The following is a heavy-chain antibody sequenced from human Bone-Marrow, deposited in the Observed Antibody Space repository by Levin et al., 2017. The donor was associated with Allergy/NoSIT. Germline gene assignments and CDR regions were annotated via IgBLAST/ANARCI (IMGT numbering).Heavy chain of an antibody. D-gene: IGHD6-13*01. CDR3: AGEARSALDI. CDR1: GFTFSSYW. Sequence: GESLKISCAASGFTFSSYWMHWVRQAPGKGLVWVSRTNSDGSSTAYADSVKGRFTISRDNAKNTLYLQMNSLRADDTAVYYCAGEARSALDIWGQGTMVTVLS. CDR2: TNSDGSST. V-gene: IGHV3-74*01. J-gene: IGHJ3*02.